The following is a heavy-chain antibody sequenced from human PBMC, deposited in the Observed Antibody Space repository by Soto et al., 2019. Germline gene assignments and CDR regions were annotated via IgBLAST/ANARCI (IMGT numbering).Heavy chain of an antibody. CDR3: ARDSGGNSENYYGLDV. J-gene: IGHJ6*02. D-gene: IGHD1-1*01. CDR2: IDRSGST. V-gene: IGHV4-31*03. Sequence: QVQLQESGLGLVKPSQTLSLSCNVYGVSVSSGDYYWSWIRQHAGGGLEWIGYIDRSGSTYYKPSLRGRVIMSVDTSTNQIYLRLLSVTAADTAMYYCARDSGGNSENYYGLDVWGHGTTVTVSS. CDR1: GVSVSSGDYY.